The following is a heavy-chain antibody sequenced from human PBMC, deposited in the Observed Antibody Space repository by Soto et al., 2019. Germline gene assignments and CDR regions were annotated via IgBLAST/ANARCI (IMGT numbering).Heavy chain of an antibody. CDR2: ISWDGGST. CDR1: GFTFDYYT. V-gene: IGHV3-43*01. Sequence: GGSLRLSCAASGFTFDYYTMHWVRQAPGKGLEWVSLISWDGGSTYYADSVKGRFTISRDNSKNSLYLQMNSLRTEDTALYYCAKEAPGAVAGQLDYWGQGTLVTVSS. CDR3: AKEAPGAVAGQLDY. D-gene: IGHD6-19*01. J-gene: IGHJ4*02.